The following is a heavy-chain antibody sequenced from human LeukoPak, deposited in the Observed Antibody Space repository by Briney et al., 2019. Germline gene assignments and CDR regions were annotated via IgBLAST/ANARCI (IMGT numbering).Heavy chain of an antibody. CDR3: AKVGYSSSSYFDY. D-gene: IGHD6-6*01. J-gene: IGHJ4*02. CDR2: ISGSGGST. CDR1: DFSFITYA. V-gene: IGHV3-23*01. Sequence: GGSLRLSCAASDFSFITYAMSWVRQAPGKGLEWVSTISGSGGSTYYADSVKGRFTISRDNSKNTLFLQMNSLRAEDTAVYYCAKVGYSSSSYFDYWGQGTLVTVSS.